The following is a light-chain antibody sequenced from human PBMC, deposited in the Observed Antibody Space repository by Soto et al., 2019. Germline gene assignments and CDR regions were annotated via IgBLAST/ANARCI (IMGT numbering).Light chain of an antibody. J-gene: IGKJ1*01. V-gene: IGKV3-20*01. CDR3: QHYDISSWT. CDR1: RSVSSGY. CDR2: AAS. Sequence: VLTQSPGTLSLSPGERATLSCRASRSVSSGYLAWYQQKPGQAPRPLIYAASNRATGIPGRFSGSGFGTDFTLTISRLEPEDFAVYYCQHYDISSWTFGQGTKVDIK.